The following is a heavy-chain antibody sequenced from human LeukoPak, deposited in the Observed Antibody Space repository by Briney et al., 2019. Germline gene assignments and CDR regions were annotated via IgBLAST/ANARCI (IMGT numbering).Heavy chain of an antibody. V-gene: IGHV4-34*01. CDR1: GGSFSGYY. D-gene: IGHD3-10*01. Sequence: PSETLSLTCAVYGGSFSGYYWSWIRQPPGKGLEWIGEINHSGSTNYNPSLKSRVTISVDTSKNQFSLKLSSVTAADTAVYYCARERSYYGSAIDYWGQGTLVTVSS. CDR3: ARERSYYGSAIDY. CDR2: INHSGST. J-gene: IGHJ4*02.